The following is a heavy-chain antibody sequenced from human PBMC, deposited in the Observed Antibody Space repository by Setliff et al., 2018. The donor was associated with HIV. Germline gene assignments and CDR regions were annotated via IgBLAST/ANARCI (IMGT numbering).Heavy chain of an antibody. J-gene: IGHJ4*02. V-gene: IGHV3-21*05. Sequence: GGSLRLSCAASGFTFGSYSMNWVRQAPGKGLEWISYITKRADETHYADSVKGRFSISRDTAKNSLYLQMNSLRAEDTAVYYCARGPPTSSWYKRYFDYWGQGTLVTVSS. D-gene: IGHD6-13*01. CDR2: ITKRADET. CDR1: GFTFGSYS. CDR3: ARGPPTSSWYKRYFDY.